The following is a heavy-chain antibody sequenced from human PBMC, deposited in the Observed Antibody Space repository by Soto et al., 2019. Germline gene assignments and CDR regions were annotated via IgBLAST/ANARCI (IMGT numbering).Heavy chain of an antibody. D-gene: IGHD1-26*01. V-gene: IGHV5-51*01. CDR3: ARRWEILNHDAFDI. Sequence: ESLKISGNGSWYSFTSYWIGWVRQMPGKGLEWMGIIYPGDSDTRYSPSFQGQVTISADKSISTAYLQWSSLKASDTAMYYCARRWEILNHDAFDIWGPGTMVTVSS. CDR2: IYPGDSDT. J-gene: IGHJ3*02. CDR1: WYSFTSYW.